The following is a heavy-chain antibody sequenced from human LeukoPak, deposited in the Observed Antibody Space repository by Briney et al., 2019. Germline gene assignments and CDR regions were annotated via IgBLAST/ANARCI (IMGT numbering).Heavy chain of an antibody. J-gene: IGHJ4*02. V-gene: IGHV3-21*01. CDR2: INSSSSYI. D-gene: IGHD6-13*01. CDR1: GFTFSSYS. Sequence: GETLRLSCAASGFTFSSYSMNWVRQAPGKGLEWVSSINSSSSYIYYADSVKGRFTISRDNAKNSLYLQMNSLRAEDTAVYYCARAGYSSSWYPYYFDYWGQGTLVTVSA. CDR3: ARAGYSSSWYPYYFDY.